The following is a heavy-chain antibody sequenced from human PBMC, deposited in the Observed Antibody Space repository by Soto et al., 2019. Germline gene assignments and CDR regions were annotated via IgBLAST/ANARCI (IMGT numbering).Heavy chain of an antibody. CDR1: GGSISSYY. CDR3: ARFNWYFDL. V-gene: IGHV4-59*08. Sequence: QVQLQESGPGLVKPSETLSLTCTVSGGSISSYYWSWIRQPPGKGLEWIGSIYYSGSTNYKPSLTSRVTISVDTSKNRFSLKLSSVTAADTAVYYCARFNWYFDLWGRGTLVTVSS. J-gene: IGHJ2*01. CDR2: IYYSGST.